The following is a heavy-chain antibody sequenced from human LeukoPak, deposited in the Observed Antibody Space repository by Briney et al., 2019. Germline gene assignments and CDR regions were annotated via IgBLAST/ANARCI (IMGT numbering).Heavy chain of an antibody. CDR2: INPSDDST. CDR1: GYTFTSYY. Sequence: GASVKVSCKASGYTFTSYYTHWVRQAPGQGLEWMGVINPSDDSTRYAQKFQGRVTMTRDTSTSTVYMELSSLTSEDTAVYYCTSSYDYGDYWGQGTLVTVSS. D-gene: IGHD4-17*01. CDR3: TSSYDYGDY. V-gene: IGHV1-46*01. J-gene: IGHJ4*02.